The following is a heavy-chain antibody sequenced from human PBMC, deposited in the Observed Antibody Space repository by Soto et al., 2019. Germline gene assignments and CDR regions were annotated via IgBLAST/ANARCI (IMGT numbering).Heavy chain of an antibody. J-gene: IGHJ1*01. CDR2: ISGSGGST. CDR1: GFTFSSYA. V-gene: IGHV3-23*01. Sequence: GGSLRLSCAASGFTFSSYAMSWVRQAPGKGLEWVSAISGSGGSTYYADSVKGRFTISRDNSKNTLYLQMNSLRAEDTAVYYCAKGAEQWLPSVLADYYIQHWGQGTLVTVSS. CDR3: AKGAEQWLPSVLADYYIQH. D-gene: IGHD6-19*01.